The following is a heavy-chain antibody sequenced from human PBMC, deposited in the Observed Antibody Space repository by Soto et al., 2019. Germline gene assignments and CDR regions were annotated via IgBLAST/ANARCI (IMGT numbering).Heavy chain of an antibody. D-gene: IGHD6-19*01. CDR1: GFTFSSYA. CDR2: IHHSGST. Sequence: VQLLESGGGLVQPGGSLRLSCAASGFTFSSYAMNWIRQPPGKGLEWIGEIHHSGSTSFHPSLKSRVTMSVDTSKIQFSLRLSSVTAADTAVYYCARLSRGYSSGWYDYWGQGTLVTVSS. V-gene: IGHV4-34*01. J-gene: IGHJ4*02. CDR3: ARLSRGYSSGWYDY.